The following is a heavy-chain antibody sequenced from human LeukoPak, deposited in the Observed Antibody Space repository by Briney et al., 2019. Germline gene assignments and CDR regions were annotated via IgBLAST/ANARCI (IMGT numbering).Heavy chain of an antibody. Sequence: GGSLRLSCAASGFTFSSYWMSWVRQAPGKGLEWVANIKQDGSEKYYVDSVKGRFTISRDNAKNSPYLQMNSLRAEDTAVYYCARGSYGDYDLFDYWGQGTLVTVSS. CDR2: IKQDGSEK. CDR1: GFTFSSYW. D-gene: IGHD4-17*01. J-gene: IGHJ4*02. CDR3: ARGSYGDYDLFDY. V-gene: IGHV3-7*03.